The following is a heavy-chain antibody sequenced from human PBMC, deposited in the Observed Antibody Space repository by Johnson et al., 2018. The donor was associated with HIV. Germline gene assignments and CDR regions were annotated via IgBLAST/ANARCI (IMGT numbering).Heavy chain of an antibody. D-gene: IGHD6-19*01. CDR2: IGTTADT. CDR3: ARESLRPIPVSGPGDAAFDI. J-gene: IGHJ3*02. Sequence: LQLVESGGGLVQPVGSLRLSCAGSGFIFGHYDMHWVRQVTGKGLVWVSGIGTTADTSYPAYLKGRFSISSDDARGSLYLELNSLRAGDTALYYCARESLRPIPVSGPGDAAFDIWGLGTMVTVSS. CDR1: GFIFGHYD. V-gene: IGHV3-13*01.